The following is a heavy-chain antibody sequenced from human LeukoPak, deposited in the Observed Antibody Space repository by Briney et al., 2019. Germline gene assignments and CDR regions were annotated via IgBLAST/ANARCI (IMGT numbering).Heavy chain of an antibody. CDR1: GGSISSYY. J-gene: IGHJ5*02. V-gene: IGHV4-4*07. Sequence: SETLSLTCTVSGGSISSYYWTWIRQPAGKGLEWIGRIYISGSTNYNPSLKSRVTISVDTSKNQFSLKLSSVTAADTAVYYCARPRLVKFGEYAFDPWGQGTLVTVSS. CDR2: IYISGST. CDR3: ARPRLVKFGEYAFDP. D-gene: IGHD3-10*01.